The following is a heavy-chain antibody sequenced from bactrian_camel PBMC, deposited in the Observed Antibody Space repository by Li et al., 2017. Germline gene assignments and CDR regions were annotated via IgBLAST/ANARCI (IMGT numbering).Heavy chain of an antibody. D-gene: IGHD4*01. CDR1: SYSALHS. V-gene: IGHV3S53*01. J-gene: IGHJ4*01. CDR2: ISSAGSA. Sequence: HVQLVESGGGSVQDGGSLTLSCAASSYSALHSMAWFRQAPGKEREGVAAISSAGSADYADSVKGRFSISKDKDHVKNSLFLEMTNLKADDTAMYYCTADTVKASLATIAQFAAYEGHGTQVTVS.